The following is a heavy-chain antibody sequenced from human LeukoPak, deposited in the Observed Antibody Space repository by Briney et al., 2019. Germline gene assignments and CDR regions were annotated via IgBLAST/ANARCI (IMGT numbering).Heavy chain of an antibody. J-gene: IGHJ5*02. D-gene: IGHD2-2*01. CDR1: GGSVSSGSYY. Sequence: SETLSLTCTVSGGSVSSGSYYWSWIRQPPGKGLEWIGYIYYSGSTNYNPSLKSRVTISVDTSKNQFSLKLSSVTAADTAVYYCAREGPYCSSTSCYEMTTVTPLDPWGQGTLVTVSS. V-gene: IGHV4-61*01. CDR3: AREGPYCSSTSCYEMTTVTPLDP. CDR2: IYYSGST.